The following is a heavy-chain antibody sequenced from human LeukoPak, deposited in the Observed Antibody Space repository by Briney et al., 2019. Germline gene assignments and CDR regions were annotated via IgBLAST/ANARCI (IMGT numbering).Heavy chain of an antibody. CDR3: ARHIYCSSTSCSFVDY. D-gene: IGHD2-2*01. CDR1: GGSISSGGYY. Sequence: SQTLSLTCTVSGGSISSGGYYWSWIRQHPGKGLEWIGYIYYSGSTYYNPSLKSRVTISVDTSKNQFSLKLSSVTAADTAVYYCARHIYCSSTSCSFVDYWGQGTLVTVSS. CDR2: IYYSGST. J-gene: IGHJ4*02. V-gene: IGHV4-31*03.